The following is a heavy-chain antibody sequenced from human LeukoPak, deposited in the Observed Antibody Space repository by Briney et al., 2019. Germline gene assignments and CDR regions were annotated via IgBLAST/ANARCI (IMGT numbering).Heavy chain of an antibody. V-gene: IGHV1-46*01. J-gene: IGHJ4*02. D-gene: IGHD2-15*01. CDR3: ARENCSGGSCYLGY. CDR1: GYTFTSYY. CDR2: INPSGGST. Sequence: ASVKVSCKASGYTFTSYYIHWVRQAPGQGLEWMGVINPSGGSTNSAQKFQGRVTMTRNTSISTAYMELSRLRSDDTAVYYCARENCSGGSCYLGYWGQGTLVTVSS.